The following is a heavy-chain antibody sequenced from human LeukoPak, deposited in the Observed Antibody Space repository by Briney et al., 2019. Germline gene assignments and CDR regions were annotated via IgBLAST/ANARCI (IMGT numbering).Heavy chain of an antibody. V-gene: IGHV4-34*01. CDR2: INHSGST. D-gene: IGHD5-18*01. J-gene: IGHJ4*02. CDR1: GGSFSGYY. CDR3: ARVGRGDTAMVYYFDY. Sequence: PSETLSLTCAVYGGSFSGYYWSWIRQPPGKGLEWIGEINHSGSTNYNPSLKSRVTISVDTSKNQFSLKLSSVTAADTAVYYCARVGRGDTAMVYYFDYWGQGTLVTVSS.